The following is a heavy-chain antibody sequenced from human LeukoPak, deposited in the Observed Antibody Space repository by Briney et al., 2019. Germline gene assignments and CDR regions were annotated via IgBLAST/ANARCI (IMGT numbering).Heavy chain of an antibody. J-gene: IGHJ6*02. CDR1: GFTFGDYA. D-gene: IGHD2-15*01. CDR3: TGGSEDYYYYGMDV. CDR2: IRSKAYGGTT. V-gene: IGHV3-49*04. Sequence: PGGSLRLSCTASGFTFGDYAMSWVRQAPGKGLEWVGFIRSKAYGGTTEYAASVKGRFTMSRDDSKSIAYLQMNSLKTEDTAVYYCTGGSEDYYYYGMDVWGQGTTVTVSS.